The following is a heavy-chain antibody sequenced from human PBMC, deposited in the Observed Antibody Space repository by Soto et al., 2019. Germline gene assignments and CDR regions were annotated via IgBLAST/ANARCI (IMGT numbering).Heavy chain of an antibody. CDR1: GFTFSSYS. J-gene: IGHJ4*02. CDR3: ARGKQWLLRYYFDY. D-gene: IGHD3-22*01. CDR2: ISSSSSYI. Sequence: PGGSLRLSCAASGFTFSSYSMNWVRQAPGKGLEWVSSISSSSSYIYYADSEKGRFTISRDNAKNSLYLQMNSLRAEDTAFYYCARGKQWLLRYYFDYWGQGTLVTVSS. V-gene: IGHV3-21*01.